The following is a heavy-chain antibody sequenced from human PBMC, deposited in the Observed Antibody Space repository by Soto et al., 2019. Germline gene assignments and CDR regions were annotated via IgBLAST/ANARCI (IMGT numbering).Heavy chain of an antibody. J-gene: IGHJ4*01. D-gene: IGHD2-21*01. CDR3: ARDSFQSGIFGY. V-gene: IGHV3-21*01. Sequence: PGGSLRLSCAASGFTFSSYSMNWVRQAPGKGLEWVSSSSSSSTYIYYADSVKGRFTISRDNAKNSLYLQMNSLRAEDTALYYCARDSFQSGIFGYWGQGTLVTVSS. CDR2: SSSSSTYI. CDR1: GFTFSSYS.